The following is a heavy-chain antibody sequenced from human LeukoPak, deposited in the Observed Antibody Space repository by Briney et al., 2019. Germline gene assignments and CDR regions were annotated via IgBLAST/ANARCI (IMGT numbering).Heavy chain of an antibody. J-gene: IGHJ5*01. V-gene: IGHV3-21*06. CDR1: GFSFSTYS. CDR3: ARDFSGSSWFDS. D-gene: IGHD1-26*01. Sequence: GSLRLSCAASGFSFSTYSMIWVRQAPGKGLEWVSSVSGTSEYIYYADSVRGRFTISRDNAKNTVYLQMNSLRAQDTAVYYCARDFSGSSWFDSWGQGTLVTVSS. CDR2: VSGTSEYI.